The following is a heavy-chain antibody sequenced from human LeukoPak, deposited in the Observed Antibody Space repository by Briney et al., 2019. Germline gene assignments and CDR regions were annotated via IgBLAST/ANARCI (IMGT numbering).Heavy chain of an antibody. Sequence: SETLSLTCAVYGGSFSGYYWSWIRQPPGKGLEWIGEINHSGSTNYNPSLKSRVTISVDTSKNQFSLKLGSVTAADTAVYYWARGKRYSSSSWFDPWGQGTLVTVSS. CDR3: ARGKRYSSSSWFDP. CDR2: INHSGST. J-gene: IGHJ5*02. D-gene: IGHD6-13*01. V-gene: IGHV4-34*01. CDR1: GGSFSGYY.